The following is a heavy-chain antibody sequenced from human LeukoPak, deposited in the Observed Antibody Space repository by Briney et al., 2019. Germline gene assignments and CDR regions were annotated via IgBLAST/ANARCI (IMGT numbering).Heavy chain of an antibody. J-gene: IGHJ4*02. CDR1: GFTFSNYW. CDR3: VRSLRSADF. Sequence: GGSLRLSCEASGFTFSNYWMHWVRQPPGKGLMWVSQISTDGSQTFYADSVKGRFTISRDDAQNTLFLQMDSLRPEDTAVYYCVRSLRSADFWGQGTLVTVSS. CDR2: ISTDGSQT. V-gene: IGHV3-74*01.